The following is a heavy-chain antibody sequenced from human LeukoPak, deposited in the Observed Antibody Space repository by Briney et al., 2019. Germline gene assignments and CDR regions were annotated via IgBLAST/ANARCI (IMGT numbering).Heavy chain of an antibody. CDR1: GFTFDDYA. V-gene: IGHV3-9*01. J-gene: IGHJ4*02. D-gene: IGHD1-1*01. CDR3: AKDNWNDGGFDY. Sequence: GGSLRLSWAASGFTFDDYAMHWVRQAPGKGLGWVSGIGWNSGSIGYADSVKGRFTISRDNAKNSLYLQMNSLRAEDTALYYCAKDNWNDGGFDYWGQGTLVTVSS. CDR2: IGWNSGSI.